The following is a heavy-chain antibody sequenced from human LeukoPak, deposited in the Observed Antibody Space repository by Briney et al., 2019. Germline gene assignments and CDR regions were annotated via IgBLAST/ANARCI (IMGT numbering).Heavy chain of an antibody. CDR2: MHPNSGGT. Sequence: GASVKVSCKASGYTFTDYYVHWLRQAPGQGLEWIGWMHPNSGGTNYAQKFQGRVTMTRDTSIGTAYMDLSSLRSDDTAVYYCARHTTIFGVAIIDIWGQGTMVTVSS. CDR1: GYTFTDYY. CDR3: ARHTTIFGVAIIDI. V-gene: IGHV1-2*02. J-gene: IGHJ3*02. D-gene: IGHD3-3*01.